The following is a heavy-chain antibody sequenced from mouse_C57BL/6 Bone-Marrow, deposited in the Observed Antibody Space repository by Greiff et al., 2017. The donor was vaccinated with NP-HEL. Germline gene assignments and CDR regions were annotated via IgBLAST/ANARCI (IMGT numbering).Heavy chain of an antibody. CDR2: ISYDGSN. Sequence: EVQLQESGPGLVKPSQSLSLTCSVTGYSITSGYYWNWIRQFPGNKLEWMGYISYDGSNNYNPSPKNRISIPRDTSKNQFFLKLNSVTTETTATYYCASYYGSSPFDYWGQGTTLTVSS. CDR1: GYSITSGYY. D-gene: IGHD1-1*01. CDR3: ASYYGSSPFDY. J-gene: IGHJ2*01. V-gene: IGHV3-6*01.